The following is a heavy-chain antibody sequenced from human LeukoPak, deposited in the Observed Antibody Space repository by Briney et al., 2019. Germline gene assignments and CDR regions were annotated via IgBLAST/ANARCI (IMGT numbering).Heavy chain of an antibody. CDR3: ARGYCSSTSCLPFDY. CDR1: GLTFSSYA. J-gene: IGHJ4*02. Sequence: GGSLRLSCAASGLTFSSYAMHWVRQAPGKGLEYVSAISSNGGSTYYANSVKGRFTISRDNSKNTLYLQMGSPRAEDMAVYYCARGYCSSTSCLPFDYWGQGTLVTVSS. V-gene: IGHV3-64*01. CDR2: ISSNGGST. D-gene: IGHD2-2*01.